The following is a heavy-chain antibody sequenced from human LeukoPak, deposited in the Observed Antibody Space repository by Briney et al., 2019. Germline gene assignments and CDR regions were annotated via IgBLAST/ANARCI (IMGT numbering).Heavy chain of an antibody. V-gene: IGHV4-34*01. CDR2: INHSGST. D-gene: IGHD3-10*01. CDR1: GGSFSGYY. Sequence: SETLSLTCAAYGGSFSGYYWSWIRQPPGKGLEWIGEINHSGSTNYNPSLKSRVTISVDTSKNQFSLKLSSVTAADTAVYYCARGHLYYYGSGSYYPFDYWGLGTLVTVSS. J-gene: IGHJ4*02. CDR3: ARGHLYYYGSGSYYPFDY.